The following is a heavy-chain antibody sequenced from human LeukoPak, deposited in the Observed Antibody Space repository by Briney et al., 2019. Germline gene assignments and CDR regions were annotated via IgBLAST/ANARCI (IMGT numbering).Heavy chain of an antibody. CDR2: FIGIIIPI. D-gene: IGHD3-22*01. CDR3: ARDALSYYYDSSGYSYYYYYYGMDV. J-gene: IGHJ6*02. V-gene: IGHV3-48*01. CDR1: GFTLVTLG. Sequence: PGGPLDFPFAASGFTLVTLGLTWSRRPQGKGRSGVQSFIGIIIPIYYADSVKGRFTISRDNAKNSLYLQMNSLRAEDTAVYYCARDALSYYYDSSGYSYYYYYYGMDVWGQGTTVTVSS.